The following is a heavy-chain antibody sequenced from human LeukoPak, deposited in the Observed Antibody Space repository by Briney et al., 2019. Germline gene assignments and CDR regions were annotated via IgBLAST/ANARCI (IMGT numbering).Heavy chain of an antibody. D-gene: IGHD5-24*01. V-gene: IGHV5-51*01. CDR3: ARPEMATKDAFDI. CDR2: IYPADSDT. CDR1: GYSFPTYW. Sequence: GESLKISCKGSGYSFPTYWIGWVRQMPGKGLEWMGIIYPADSDTRYSPSFQGQVTISADKSISTAYLQWSSLKASDTAMYYCARPEMATKDAFDIWGQGTMVTVSS. J-gene: IGHJ3*02.